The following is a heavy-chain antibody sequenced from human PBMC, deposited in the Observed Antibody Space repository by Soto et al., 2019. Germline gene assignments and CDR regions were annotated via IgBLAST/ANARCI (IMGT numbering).Heavy chain of an antibody. Sequence: EVQVVESGGDLVQPGGSLRLSCAASGFSVPDNYMNWVRQAPGKGLEWVSIIDIGGNTYYADSVKDRFTISRDNSRNTLYLHMDSLRAEDTAVYYCARGRGSTGYLGREHYFDYGGQGTLVTVSP. J-gene: IGHJ4*02. CDR1: GFSVPDNY. CDR2: IDIGGNT. D-gene: IGHD2-2*01. CDR3: ARGRGSTGYLGREHYFDY. V-gene: IGHV3-66*01.